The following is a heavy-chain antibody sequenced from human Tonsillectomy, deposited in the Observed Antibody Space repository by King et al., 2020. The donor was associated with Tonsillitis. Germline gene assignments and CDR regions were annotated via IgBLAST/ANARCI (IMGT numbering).Heavy chain of an antibody. Sequence: QLVQSGGGLVKPGGSLRLSYAASGFTFSNAWMSWVRQAPGKGLEWVGRIKSKTDGGTTDYAAPVKGRFTISRDDSKNTLYLQMNSLKTEDTAVYYCTTDVFFWVEVAATPGYWGQGTLVTVSS. D-gene: IGHD2-15*01. CDR3: TTDVFFWVEVAATPGY. CDR2: IKSKTDGGTT. V-gene: IGHV3-15*01. CDR1: GFTFSNAW. J-gene: IGHJ4*02.